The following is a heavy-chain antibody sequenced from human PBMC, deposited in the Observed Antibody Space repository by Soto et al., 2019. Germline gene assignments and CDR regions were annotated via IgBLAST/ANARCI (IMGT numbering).Heavy chain of an antibody. CDR3: VTDQGLVFGYFNS. J-gene: IGHJ4*02. Sequence: PVGSLRLSCAASVLTFSRYGMHWVRHSPGKGLEWLTFISHDGSKTYYAGSVKGRFTISRDNPKNTQYLQMNSLRTEDTALYYCVTDQGLVFGYFNSWGQGTLVTVTS. D-gene: IGHD3-10*02. CDR2: ISHDGSKT. V-gene: IGHV3-30*03. CDR1: VLTFSRYG.